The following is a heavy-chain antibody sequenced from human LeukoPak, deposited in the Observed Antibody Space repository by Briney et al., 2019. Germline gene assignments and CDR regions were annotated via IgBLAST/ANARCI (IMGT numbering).Heavy chain of an antibody. J-gene: IGHJ6*02. CDR1: GGSFSGYY. Sequence: SETLSLTCAVYGGSFSGYYWSWIRQPPGKGLEWIGEINHSGSANYNPSLKSRVTISVDTSKNQFSLKLSSVTAADTAVYYCAGLSSTSCYSCYDYGMDVWGQGTTVTVSS. V-gene: IGHV4-34*01. CDR3: AGLSSTSCYSCYDYGMDV. CDR2: INHSGSA. D-gene: IGHD2-2*01.